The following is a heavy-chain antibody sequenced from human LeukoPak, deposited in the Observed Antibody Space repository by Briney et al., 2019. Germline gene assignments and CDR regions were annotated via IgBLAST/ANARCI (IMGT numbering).Heavy chain of an antibody. CDR2: INRSGSI. D-gene: IGHD5-24*01. V-gene: IGHV4-34*01. CDR1: GESFNTYY. Sequence: SETLSLXCAVYGESFNTYYWTWIRQPPGKDLERIGEINRSGSINYNPSLKSRVTMSVDTSKNQLSLTLTSVTAADTAVYYCTATPYRDGPLNYWGQGTLVTVSS. J-gene: IGHJ4*02. CDR3: TATPYRDGPLNY.